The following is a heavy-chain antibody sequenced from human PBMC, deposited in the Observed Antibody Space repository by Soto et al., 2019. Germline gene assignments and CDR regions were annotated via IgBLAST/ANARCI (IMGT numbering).Heavy chain of an antibody. CDR3: ARGDYDILTGYLIGVHYAFDI. CDR2: INHSGST. Sequence: PSETLSLTCAVYGGSFRGYYWSWIRQPPGNGLEWIGEINHSGSTNYNPSLKSRVTISVDTSKNQFSLKLSSVTAEDTAVYYCARGDYDILTGYLIGVHYAFDIWCQGTMVT. V-gene: IGHV4-34*01. D-gene: IGHD3-9*01. J-gene: IGHJ3*02. CDR1: GGSFRGYY.